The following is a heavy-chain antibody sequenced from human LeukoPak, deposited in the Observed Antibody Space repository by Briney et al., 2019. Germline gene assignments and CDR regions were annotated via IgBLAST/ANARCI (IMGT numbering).Heavy chain of an antibody. Sequence: QTGGSLGLSCAASGFTFSSYAMHWVRQAPGKGLEYVSAISSNGGSTYYANSVKGRFTISRDNSKNTLYLQMGSLRAEDMAVYYCARGMQQLVPSFFDYWGQGTLVTVSS. CDR2: ISSNGGST. CDR1: GFTFSSYA. V-gene: IGHV3-64*01. J-gene: IGHJ4*02. D-gene: IGHD6-13*01. CDR3: ARGMQQLVPSFFDY.